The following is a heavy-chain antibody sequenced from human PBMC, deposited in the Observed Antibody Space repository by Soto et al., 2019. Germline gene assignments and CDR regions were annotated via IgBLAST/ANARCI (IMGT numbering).Heavy chain of an antibody. J-gene: IGHJ5*02. D-gene: IGHD6-25*01. CDR3: ARPHGGSSGWDNWFDP. CDR1: GGSISSYY. V-gene: IGHV4-59*01. Sequence: QVQLQESGPGLVKPSETLSLTCTVSGGSISSYYWSWIRQPPGKGLEWIGYMHYSGSTNYNPSLKSRVTISVDTYKNQFSLKLNSVTAADTAVYYCARPHGGSSGWDNWFDPWGQGTLVTVSS. CDR2: MHYSGST.